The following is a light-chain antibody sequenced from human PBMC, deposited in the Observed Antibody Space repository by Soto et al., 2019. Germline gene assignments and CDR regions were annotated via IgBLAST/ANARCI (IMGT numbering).Light chain of an antibody. V-gene: IGKV1-5*03. CDR3: QQYNNYWT. J-gene: IGKJ1*01. Sequence: DIQMTQSPSTLSASVGDRVTITCRASQSISSWLAWYQQKPGKAPKLLIYKASSLESGVPSRFSGSGSGTEFNLTISSLQPEYFATYYCQQYNNYWTFGQGTKVEIK. CDR1: QSISSW. CDR2: KAS.